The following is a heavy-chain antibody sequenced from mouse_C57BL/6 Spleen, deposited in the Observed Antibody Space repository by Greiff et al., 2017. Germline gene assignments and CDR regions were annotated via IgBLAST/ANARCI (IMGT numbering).Heavy chain of an antibody. V-gene: IGHV5-9*04. CDR2: ISGGGGNT. CDR1: GFTFSSYT. Sequence: EVQLQESGGGLVKPGGSLKLSCAASGFTFSSYTMSWVRQTPEKRLEWVATISGGGGNTYYPDSVKGRFTISRDNAKHNLYMQRSILRSEDTSVYYCARWGRGLLWFAYWGQGTLVTVSA. CDR3: ARWGRGLLWFAY. J-gene: IGHJ3*01. D-gene: IGHD1-1*01.